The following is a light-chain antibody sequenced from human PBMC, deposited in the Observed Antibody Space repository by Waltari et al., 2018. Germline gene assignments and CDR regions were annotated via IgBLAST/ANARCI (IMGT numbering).Light chain of an antibody. CDR3: SSYTSSSTPV. CDR2: EVS. J-gene: IGLJ2*01. V-gene: IGLV2-18*02. Sequence: QSALTQPPSVSGSPGQSVTISCTGTSSDVGSYNRVSWYQQPPGTAPKLMIYEVSNRPSGVPDRVSGSKSGNTASLTISGLQAEDEADYYCSSYTSSSTPVFGGGTKLTVL. CDR1: SSDVGSYNR.